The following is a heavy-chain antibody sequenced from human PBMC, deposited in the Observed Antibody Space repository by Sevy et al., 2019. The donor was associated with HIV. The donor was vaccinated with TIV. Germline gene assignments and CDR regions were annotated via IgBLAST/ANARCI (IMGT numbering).Heavy chain of an antibody. CDR3: ARADIVVVPAAKYYYYYGMDV. CDR1: GGTFSSYA. J-gene: IGHJ6*02. D-gene: IGHD2-2*01. Sequence: ASVKVSCKASGGTFSSYAISWVRQAPGQGLEWMGGIIPIFGTANYAQKFQGRVTITADESTSTAYMELSSLRSEDTAVYYCARADIVVVPAAKYYYYYGMDVWGQWTTVTVSS. V-gene: IGHV1-69*13. CDR2: IIPIFGTA.